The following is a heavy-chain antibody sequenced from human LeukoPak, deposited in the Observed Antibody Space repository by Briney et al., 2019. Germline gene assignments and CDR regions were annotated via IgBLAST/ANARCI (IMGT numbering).Heavy chain of an antibody. CDR3: AREPLGDYGGNSGFDY. D-gene: IGHD4-23*01. V-gene: IGHV4-59*01. CDR1: GGSISGYY. CDR2: IYYSGGT. Sequence: PSETLSLTCTVSGGSISGYYWNWIRQPPGKGLEWIGYIYYSGGTNYNPSLKSRVTISVDTSKNQFSLKLSSVTAADTAVYYCAREPLGDYGGNSGFDYWGQGSLVTVSS. J-gene: IGHJ4*02.